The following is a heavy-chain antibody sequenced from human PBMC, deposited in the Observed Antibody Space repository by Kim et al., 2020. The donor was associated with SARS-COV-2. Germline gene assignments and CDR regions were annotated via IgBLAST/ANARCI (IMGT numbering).Heavy chain of an antibody. J-gene: IGHJ4*02. CDR2: ISWNSGSI. V-gene: IGHV3-9*01. Sequence: GGSLRLSCAASGFTFGDYAMHWVRQAPGKGLEWVSGISWNSGSIGYADSVKGRFTISRDNAKNSLYLQMNSLRAEDTALYYCAKDRGSSSFLFRSYFDYWGQGTLVTVSS. CDR1: GFTFGDYA. CDR3: AKDRGSSSFLFRSYFDY. D-gene: IGHD6-6*01.